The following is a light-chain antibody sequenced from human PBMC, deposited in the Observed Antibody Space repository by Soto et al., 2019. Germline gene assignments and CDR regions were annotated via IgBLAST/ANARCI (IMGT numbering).Light chain of an antibody. J-gene: IGKJ1*01. CDR2: GAS. V-gene: IGKV3-15*01. CDR1: QSISYN. Sequence: EIVMTQSPATLSVSPGERATLSCRASQSISYNLAWYQQKPGQAPRLLIYGASTRATDIPARFSGSGSGTEFTLTISSLQTEDSAVYYCQQYDNWPPWTFGQGTKVEIK. CDR3: QQYDNWPPWT.